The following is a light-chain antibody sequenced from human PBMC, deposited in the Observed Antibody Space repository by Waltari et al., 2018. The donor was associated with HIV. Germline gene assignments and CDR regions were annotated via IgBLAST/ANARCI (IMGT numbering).Light chain of an antibody. V-gene: IGKV3-20*01. CDR1: QRLSGTA. CDR3: QQYVMSPLT. CDR2: DAS. Sequence: EIVLPQSPDTIYASPGERATLSCRARQRLSGTALAWYQQRPGQAPRLLLSDASTRGSDIPDRFSGSGSATDFTLTISGLEPEDFATYYCQQYVMSPLTVGGGTRLQV. J-gene: IGKJ4*01.